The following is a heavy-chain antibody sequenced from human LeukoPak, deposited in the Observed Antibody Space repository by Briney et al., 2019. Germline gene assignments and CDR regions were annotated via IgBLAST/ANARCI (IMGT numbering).Heavy chain of an antibody. J-gene: IGHJ4*02. CDR3: ARHSFARPFDS. CDR2: IFYSGST. D-gene: IGHD6-6*01. V-gene: IGHV4-59*08. CDR1: GGSISNYY. Sequence: SETLSLTCTVSGGSISNYYWSWIRQPPGKGLEWIGYIFYSGSTNYNPSLKSRATISLDTSRSQFSLMLSSVTAADTAIYYCARHSFARPFDSWGQGTLVTVSS.